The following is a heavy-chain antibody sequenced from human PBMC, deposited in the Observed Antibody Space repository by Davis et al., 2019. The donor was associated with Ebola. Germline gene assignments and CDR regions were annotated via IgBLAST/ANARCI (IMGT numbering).Heavy chain of an antibody. CDR3: ARLYYYYSSGLMWFDT. CDR2: IFYSGST. CDR1: GGSINNHF. D-gene: IGHD3-22*01. V-gene: IGHV4-59*11. Sequence: PSETLSLTCAVSGGSINNHFWSWIRQPPGKGLEWIGYIFYSGSTNYSPSFKSRVVISIDEAKKHFSLKLNSVTAAATAVYYCARLYYYYSSGLMWFDTWGQGTLVTVSS. J-gene: IGHJ5*02.